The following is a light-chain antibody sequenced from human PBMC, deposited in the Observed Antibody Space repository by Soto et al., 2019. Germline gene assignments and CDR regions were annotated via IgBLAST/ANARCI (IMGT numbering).Light chain of an antibody. J-gene: IGKJ2*01. CDR1: QGVSKN. CDR3: QHYNNWPMYT. CDR2: GTS. V-gene: IGKV3-15*01. Sequence: EIVMTQSPATLSVSPGERATLSCRASQGVSKNLAWYQQKPGQAPRLLIYGTSTRATGIPARFSGSGSGTEFTHTISSPQSEDSAVYFCQHYNNWPMYTFGQGTKLEIK.